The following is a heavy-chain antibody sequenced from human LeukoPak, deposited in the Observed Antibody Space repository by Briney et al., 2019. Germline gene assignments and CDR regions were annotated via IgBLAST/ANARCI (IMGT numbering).Heavy chain of an antibody. V-gene: IGHV1-69*13. CDR2: IIPIFGTA. J-gene: IGHJ4*02. D-gene: IGHD1-26*01. CDR1: GGTFSSYA. CDR3: ASGRTIVGASRTPDY. Sequence: SVKVSCKASGGTFSSYAISWVRQAPGQGLEWMGGIIPIFGTANYAQKFQGRVTITADESTSTAYMELSSLRSEDTAVYYCASGRTIVGASRTPDYWGQGTLVTVSS.